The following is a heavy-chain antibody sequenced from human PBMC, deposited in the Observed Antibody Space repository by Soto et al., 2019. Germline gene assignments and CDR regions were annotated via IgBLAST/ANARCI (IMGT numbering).Heavy chain of an antibody. Sequence: GGSLRLSCAASGFTFSSYAMSWVRQAPGKGLEWVSAISGSGGSTYYADSVKGRFTISRDNSKNTLYLQMNSLRAEDTAVYYCAKGVLRYFDWSPGWFDPWAREPWSPSPQ. V-gene: IGHV3-23*01. J-gene: IGHJ5*02. D-gene: IGHD3-9*01. CDR1: GFTFSSYA. CDR2: ISGSGGST. CDR3: AKGVLRYFDWSPGWFDP.